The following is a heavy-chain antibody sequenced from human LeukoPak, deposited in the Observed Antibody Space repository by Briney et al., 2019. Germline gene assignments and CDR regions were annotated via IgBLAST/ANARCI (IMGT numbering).Heavy chain of an antibody. CDR3: AKDESSGYYYLDS. Sequence: GGSLRLSCAASGFTFRRNAMTWVRQAPGKGLEWVSPITGSAESAYYADSVKGRFSISRDNSKNTLHLQLKSLRAEDTAVYYCAKDESSGYYYLDSWGQGTLVTVSS. D-gene: IGHD3-22*01. CDR1: GFTFRRNA. J-gene: IGHJ5*01. CDR2: ITGSAESA. V-gene: IGHV3-23*01.